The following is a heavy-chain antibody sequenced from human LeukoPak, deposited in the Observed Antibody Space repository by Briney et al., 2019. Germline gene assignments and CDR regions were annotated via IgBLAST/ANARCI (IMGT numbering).Heavy chain of an antibody. V-gene: IGHV4-39*01. CDR3: ARHNYDFWSGFLGPVDY. J-gene: IGHJ4*02. CDR1: GGSISSSSYY. D-gene: IGHD3-3*01. CDR2: IYYSGST. Sequence: SETLSLTCTVSGGSISSSSYYWCWIRQPPGKGLEWIGNIYYSGSTYYNPSLKSRVTISVDTSKNQFSLKLSSVTAADTAVYYCARHNYDFWSGFLGPVDYWGQGTLVTVSS.